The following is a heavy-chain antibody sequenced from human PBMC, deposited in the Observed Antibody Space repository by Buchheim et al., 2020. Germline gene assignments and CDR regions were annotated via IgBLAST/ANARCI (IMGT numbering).Heavy chain of an antibody. V-gene: IGHV3-23*01. CDR2: ISGGGDYT. CDR1: GLTFSSSA. J-gene: IGHJ4*02. D-gene: IGHD3-22*01. CDR3: TKKLLSGSYPFDN. Sequence: EVQLLESGGGLVQPGGSLRLSCAASGLTFSSSAMNWVRQAPGKGLEWVSSISGGGDYTYYADSVMGRFTISRDNSERTVFLQMNSLRAEDTAVYYCTKKLLSGSYPFDNWGQGTL.